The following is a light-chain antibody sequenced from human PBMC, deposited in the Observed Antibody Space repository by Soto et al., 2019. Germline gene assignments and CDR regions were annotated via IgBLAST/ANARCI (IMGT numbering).Light chain of an antibody. CDR2: GGS. J-gene: IGKJ5*01. V-gene: IGKV3-15*01. CDR3: QQYNKWPPLT. CDR1: QSIGSD. Sequence: EVVMTQSPATLSVSPGERVILSCRASQSIGSDLAWYQQKVGQAPRLLIYGGSTRATGIPVRFGGSGSGTEFTLTISSLQSEDFAVYYCQQYNKWPPLTFGQGTRLEI.